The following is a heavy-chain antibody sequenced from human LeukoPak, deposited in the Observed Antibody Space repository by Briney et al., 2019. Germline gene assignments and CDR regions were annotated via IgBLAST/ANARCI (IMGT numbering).Heavy chain of an antibody. CDR2: INAGNGNT. CDR3: ARDGQWLAPDFDY. D-gene: IGHD6-19*01. CDR1: GYTFTSYA. Sequence: VASVKVSCKASGYTFTSYAMHWVRQAPGQRLEWMGWINAGNGNTKYSQKFQGRVTITRDTSASTAYMELSSLRSEDTAVYYCARDGQWLAPDFDYWGQGTLVTVSS. V-gene: IGHV1-3*01. J-gene: IGHJ4*02.